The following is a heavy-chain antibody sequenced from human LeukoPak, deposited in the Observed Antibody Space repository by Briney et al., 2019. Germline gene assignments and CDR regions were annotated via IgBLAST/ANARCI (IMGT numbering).Heavy chain of an antibody. Sequence: GGSLRLSCAASGFTFSTYWMHWVRQDPGKGLVWVSRIISDASITSYADPVKGRFTISRDNAKNTLYLQMNSLRAEDTAVYYCAKESIAAAGDLNWFDPWGQGTLVTVSS. J-gene: IGHJ5*02. CDR3: AKESIAAAGDLNWFDP. CDR2: IISDASIT. D-gene: IGHD6-13*01. V-gene: IGHV3-74*01. CDR1: GFTFSTYW.